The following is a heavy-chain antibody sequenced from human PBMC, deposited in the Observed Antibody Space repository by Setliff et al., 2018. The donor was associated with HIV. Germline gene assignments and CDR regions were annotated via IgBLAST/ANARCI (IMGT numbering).Heavy chain of an antibody. CDR1: GNTFTTYD. CDR3: ARVEEAVNGGGFDP. V-gene: IGHV1-18*01. D-gene: IGHD4-17*01. J-gene: IGHJ5*02. CDR2: ISVYNGDT. Sequence: ASVKVSCKASGNTFTTYDISWVRQAPGQGLEWMGWISVYNGDTNYAQKFQGRVTMTTDTSTSTAYMELRSLRSDDTAVYYCARVEEAVNGGGFDPWGPGTLVTVSS.